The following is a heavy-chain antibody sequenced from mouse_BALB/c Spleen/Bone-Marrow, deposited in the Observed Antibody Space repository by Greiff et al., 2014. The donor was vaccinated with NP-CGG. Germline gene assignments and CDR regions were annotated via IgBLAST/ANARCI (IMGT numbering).Heavy chain of an antibody. J-gene: IGHJ4*01. CDR1: GYTFTDYA. CDR2: ISTFSGNT. V-gene: IGHV1S137*01. Sequence: QVQLQQPGPELVRPGVSVKISCKGSGYTFTDYAMHWVKRSHAKSLEWIGLISTFSGNTNYNQKFKGKATMTVDKSSSTAYMELARMTSEDAAIYYCGRGDYRYDETMDYWGQGTSVTVSS. CDR3: GRGDYRYDETMDY. D-gene: IGHD2-14*01.